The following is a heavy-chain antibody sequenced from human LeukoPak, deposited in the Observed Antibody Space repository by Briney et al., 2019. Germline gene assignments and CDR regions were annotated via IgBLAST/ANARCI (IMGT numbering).Heavy chain of an antibody. CDR1: GYTFTIYG. Sequence: GASVTVSCKASGYTFTIYGITWVRQAPGQGLEWMGWISTYNGNTKYAQNLQGRVTMTTDTSTSTAYMELRSLRSDDTAVYYCARDPNQYEAVHPFDYWGQGTLVTVSS. CDR2: ISTYNGNT. V-gene: IGHV1-18*01. J-gene: IGHJ4*02. D-gene: IGHD6-19*01. CDR3: ARDPNQYEAVHPFDY.